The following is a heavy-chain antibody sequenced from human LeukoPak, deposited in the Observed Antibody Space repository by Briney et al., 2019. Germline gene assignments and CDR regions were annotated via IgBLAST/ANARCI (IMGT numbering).Heavy chain of an antibody. J-gene: IGHJ4*02. CDR2: LYSGST. CDR1: GGSISSGSYY. V-gene: IGHV4-39*07. Sequence: SDTLSPTCTISGGSISSGSYYWGWIRQPPGKGLERIGSLYSGSTSYNPSLKSRVTLSRDTAKHQFSLRVNSVPAGDTAGYYCARSSGSSDYGNWGQGTLVTVSS. CDR3: ARSSGSSDYGN. D-gene: IGHD4-17*01.